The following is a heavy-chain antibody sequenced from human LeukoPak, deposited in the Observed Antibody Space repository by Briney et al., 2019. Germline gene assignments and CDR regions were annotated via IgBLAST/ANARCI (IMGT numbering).Heavy chain of an antibody. CDR2: ISAYNGNT. CDR3: ARGGSSRTIDY. CDR1: GYTFTSYG. J-gene: IGHJ4*02. V-gene: IGHV1-18*01. Sequence: AASVTVSCMPSGYTFTSYGISWVRQAPGQGLEWMGWISAYNGNTNYAQKLQGRVTMTTDTYTSTAYMEVRSLRSDATDVYYCARGGSSRTIDYWGQGTLVTVSS. D-gene: IGHD2-15*01.